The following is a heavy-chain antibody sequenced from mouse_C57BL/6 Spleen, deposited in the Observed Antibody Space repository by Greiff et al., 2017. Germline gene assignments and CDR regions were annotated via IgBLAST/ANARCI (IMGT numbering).Heavy chain of an antibody. J-gene: IGHJ2*01. Sequence: QVQLKESGAELVRPGTSVKVSCKASGYAFTNYLIEWVKQRPGQGLEWIGVINPGSGGTNYNEKFKGKATLTADKSSSTAYMQLSSLTSEDYAVYFCARSRDYWGQGTTLTVSS. V-gene: IGHV1-54*01. CDR3: ARSRDY. CDR2: INPGSGGT. CDR1: GYAFTNYL.